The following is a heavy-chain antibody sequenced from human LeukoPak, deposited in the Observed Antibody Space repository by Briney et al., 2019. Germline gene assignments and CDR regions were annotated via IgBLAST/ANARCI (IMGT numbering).Heavy chain of an antibody. CDR2: IYTSGST. Sequence: SETLSLTCTVSGGSISSYYWSWIRQPAGKGLEWIGRIYTSGSTNYNPSLKSRVTMSVDTSKNQFSLKLSSVTAADTAVYYCAGDPGYCSSTSCPDYYYYYYMDVWGKGTTVTVSS. CDR1: GGSISSYY. J-gene: IGHJ6*03. CDR3: AGDPGYCSSTSCPDYYYYYYMDV. D-gene: IGHD2-2*01. V-gene: IGHV4-4*07.